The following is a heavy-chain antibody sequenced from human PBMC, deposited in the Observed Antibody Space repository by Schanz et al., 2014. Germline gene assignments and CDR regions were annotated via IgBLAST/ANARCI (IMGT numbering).Heavy chain of an antibody. CDR3: ARIIDGDYLY. CDR2: IIPPLRQT. Sequence: QVQLVQSGAAVKKPGSSVKVSCTASGGTFSSYTISWVRQAPGQGFEWVGSIIPPLRQTRYAQKFEERVIITADTSTTTVYMDLASLTSDDTAVYFCARIIDGDYLYWGQGTLVTVSS. V-gene: IGHV1-69*02. CDR1: GGTFSSYT. J-gene: IGHJ4*02. D-gene: IGHD4-17*01.